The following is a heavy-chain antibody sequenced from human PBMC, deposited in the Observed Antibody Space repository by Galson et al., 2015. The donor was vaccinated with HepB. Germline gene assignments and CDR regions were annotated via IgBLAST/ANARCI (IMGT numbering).Heavy chain of an antibody. J-gene: IGHJ5*02. Sequence: QSGAEVKKPGESLRISCKGSGYSFTSYWISWVRQMPGKGLEWMGRIDPSDSYTNYSPSFQGHVTISADKSISTAYLQWSSLKASDTAMYYCARMASGCRSTSCPNPRENWFDPWGQGTLVTVSS. CDR3: ARMASGCRSTSCPNPRENWFDP. CDR1: GYSFTSYW. V-gene: IGHV5-10-1*01. CDR2: IDPSDSYT. D-gene: IGHD2-2*01.